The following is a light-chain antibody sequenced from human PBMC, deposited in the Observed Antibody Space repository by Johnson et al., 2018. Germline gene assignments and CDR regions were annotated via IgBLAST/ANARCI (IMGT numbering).Light chain of an antibody. V-gene: IGLV1-51*02. J-gene: IGLJ1*01. CDR1: SSNIGNNY. CDR3: GTWDSSLSAGNV. CDR2: ETN. Sequence: QSVLTQPPSVSAAPGQKVTISCSGSSSNIGNNYVSWYQQLPGTAPKLLIYETNKRPSGIPDRFYGSKSGTSATLGITGLQTGDEADYYCGTWDSSLSAGNVFGTETKVTVL.